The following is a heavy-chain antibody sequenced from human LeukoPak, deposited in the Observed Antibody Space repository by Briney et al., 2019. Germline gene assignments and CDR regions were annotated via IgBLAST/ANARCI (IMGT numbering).Heavy chain of an antibody. V-gene: IGHV1-24*01. CDR3: ARDPRWELLRNDAFDI. J-gene: IGHJ3*02. CDR2: FDPEDGET. D-gene: IGHD1-26*01. CDR1: GYTLTELS. Sequence: ASVKVSCKVSGYTLTELSMHWVRQAPGKGLEWMGGFDPEDGETIYAQKFQGRVTMTEDTSTNTAYMELSSLRSEDTAVYYCARDPRWELLRNDAFDIWGQGTMVTVSS.